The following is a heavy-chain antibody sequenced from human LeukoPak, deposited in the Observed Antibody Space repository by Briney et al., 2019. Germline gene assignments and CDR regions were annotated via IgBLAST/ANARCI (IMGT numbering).Heavy chain of an antibody. D-gene: IGHD6-6*01. CDR2: IYYSGST. CDR3: ACSSSVFTWFYP. V-gene: IGHV4-59*08. CDR1: GGSISSYY. Sequence: SETLSLTCTVSGGSISSYYWSWIRQPPGKGLEWIGYIYYSGSTNYYPSLKSRVTISLHTSKTQFTLKLSSVTAADTAVSYCACSSSVFTWFYPWGQGTLVTVSS. J-gene: IGHJ5*02.